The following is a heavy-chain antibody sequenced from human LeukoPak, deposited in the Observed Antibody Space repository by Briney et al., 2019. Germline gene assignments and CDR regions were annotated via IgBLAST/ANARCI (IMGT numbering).Heavy chain of an antibody. D-gene: IGHD3-22*01. CDR1: GYTFTTYG. Sequence: ASVKVSCKASGYTFTTYGITWVRQAPGQGLEWMGWISAYNGNTNCAQKLQGRVTVTTDTSSSTAYMELRSLRSDDTAVYYCARDTYYYDTTGYFDYWGQGTLVTVSS. CDR3: ARDTYYYDTTGYFDY. CDR2: ISAYNGNT. V-gene: IGHV1-18*01. J-gene: IGHJ4*02.